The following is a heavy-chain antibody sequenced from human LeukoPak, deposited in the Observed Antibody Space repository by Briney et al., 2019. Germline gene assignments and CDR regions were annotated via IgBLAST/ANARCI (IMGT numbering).Heavy chain of an antibody. D-gene: IGHD2-2*01. J-gene: IGHJ4*02. Sequence: SQTLSLTCTVSGGSISSGSYYWSWIRQPAGKGLEWIGRIYTSGSTNYNPSLKSRVTISVDTSKNQFSLKLSSVTAADTAVYYCARAIQGYCSSTSCLSFDYWGQGTLVTVSP. CDR3: ARAIQGYCSSTSCLSFDY. CDR2: IYTSGST. V-gene: IGHV4-61*02. CDR1: GGSISSGSYY.